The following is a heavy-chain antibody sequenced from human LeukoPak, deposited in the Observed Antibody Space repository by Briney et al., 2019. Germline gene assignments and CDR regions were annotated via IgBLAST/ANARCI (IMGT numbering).Heavy chain of an antibody. Sequence: GGSLRLSCAASGFTFSTYWMSWVRQAPGKGLEWVASVKQDGSETYYVDSVKGRFTISRDNAKNSLYLQMNSLRAEDTAVYYRARDRATYWGQGTLVTVSS. CDR2: VKQDGSET. J-gene: IGHJ4*02. CDR1: GFTFSTYW. CDR3: ARDRATY. V-gene: IGHV3-7*01.